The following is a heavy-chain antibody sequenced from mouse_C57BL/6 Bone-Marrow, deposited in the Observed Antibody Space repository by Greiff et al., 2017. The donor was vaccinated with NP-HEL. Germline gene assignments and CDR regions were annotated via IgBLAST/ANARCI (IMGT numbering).Heavy chain of an antibody. Sequence: QVQLKESGPGLVQPSQSLSITCTVSGFSLTSYGVHWVRQSPGKGLEWLGVIWSGGSTDYNAAFISRLSISKDNSKSQVFFKMNSLQADDTAIYYCASTVVAKDYAMDYWGQGTSVTVSS. CDR2: IWSGGST. D-gene: IGHD1-1*01. J-gene: IGHJ4*01. CDR1: GFSLTSYG. CDR3: ASTVVAKDYAMDY. V-gene: IGHV2-2*01.